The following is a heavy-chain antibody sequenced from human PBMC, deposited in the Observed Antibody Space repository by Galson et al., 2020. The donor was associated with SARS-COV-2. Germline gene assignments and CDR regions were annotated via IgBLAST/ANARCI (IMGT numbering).Heavy chain of an antibody. J-gene: IGHJ4*02. CDR3: ARGRIYDSSGYYVDY. CDR1: GGSFSGYY. Sequence: PSETLSLTCAVYGGSFSGYYWSWIRQPPGKGLEWIGEINHSGSTNYNPSLKSRVTISVDTSKNQFSLKLSSVTAADTAVYYCARGRIYDSSGYYVDYWGQGTLVTVSS. D-gene: IGHD3-22*01. CDR2: INHSGST. V-gene: IGHV4-34*01.